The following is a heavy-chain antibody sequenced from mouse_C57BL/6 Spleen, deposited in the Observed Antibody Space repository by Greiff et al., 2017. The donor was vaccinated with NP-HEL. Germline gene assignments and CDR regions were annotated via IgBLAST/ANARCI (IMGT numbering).Heavy chain of an antibody. Sequence: QVQLQQPGAELVKPGASVKLSCKASGYTFTSYWMQWVKQRPGQGLEWIGEIDPSNGYTNYNQKFKGKATLTVDTSSSTAYMQLSSLTSEDSAGDYCARGGGSLDFDYWGKGTTLTVSS. J-gene: IGHJ2*01. D-gene: IGHD1-1*02. CDR3: ARGGGSLDFDY. V-gene: IGHV1-50*01. CDR1: GYTFTSYW. CDR2: IDPSNGYT.